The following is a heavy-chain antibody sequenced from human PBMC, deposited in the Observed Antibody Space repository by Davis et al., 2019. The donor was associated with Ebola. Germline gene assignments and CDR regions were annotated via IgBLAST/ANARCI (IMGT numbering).Heavy chain of an antibody. V-gene: IGHV3-73*01. CDR2: IRSKANSYAT. CDR1: GFTFSGSA. Sequence: GGSLRLSCAASGFTFSGSAMHWVRQASGKGLEWVGRIRSKANSYATAYAASVKGRFTISRDNSKNTLYLQMNSLRAEDTAVYYCAKDGIPSSSWYDYWGQGTLVTVSS. CDR3: AKDGIPSSSWYDY. J-gene: IGHJ4*02. D-gene: IGHD6-13*01.